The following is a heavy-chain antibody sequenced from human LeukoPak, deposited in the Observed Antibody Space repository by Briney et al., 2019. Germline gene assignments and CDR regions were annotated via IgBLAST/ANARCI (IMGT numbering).Heavy chain of an antibody. Sequence: SETLSLTCTVSGGSISSYYWSWIRQPAGKGLEWIGRIYTSGSTNYNPSLKSRVTMSVDTSKNQFSLKLSSVTAADTAVYYCARDSVPDTAMVTGGWLDPWGQGTLVTVSS. D-gene: IGHD5-18*01. J-gene: IGHJ5*02. V-gene: IGHV4-4*07. CDR3: ARDSVPDTAMVTGGWLDP. CDR2: IYTSGST. CDR1: GGSISSYY.